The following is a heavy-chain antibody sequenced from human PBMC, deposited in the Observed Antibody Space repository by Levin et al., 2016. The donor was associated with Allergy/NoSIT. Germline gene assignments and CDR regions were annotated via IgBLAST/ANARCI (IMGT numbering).Heavy chain of an antibody. J-gene: IGHJ4*02. CDR1: GGSISSYY. D-gene: IGHD2-2*01. CDR2: INYSGST. V-gene: IGHV4-39*02. Sequence: SETLSLTCTVSGGSISSYYWSWIRQPPGKGLEWIGNINYSGSTYYNTSLKSRVTVSVDTSKNHFSLRLSSVTAADTAVYYCARLTKGYCSSPSCHTDYWGQGSLVTVSS. CDR3: ARLTKGYCSSPSCHTDY.